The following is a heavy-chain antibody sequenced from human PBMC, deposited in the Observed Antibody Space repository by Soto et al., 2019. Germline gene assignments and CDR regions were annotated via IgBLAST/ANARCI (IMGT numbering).Heavy chain of an antibody. V-gene: IGHV4-59*08. J-gene: IGHJ4*02. CDR3: AGQLIY. CDR2: IYDSGST. Sequence: SETLSLTCTVFGGSISSSYWSWIRQPPGKGLEWIGYIYDSGSTYYNSSLKSRVTMSVDTSKNQFSLKLSSVTAADTAVYYCAGQLIYWGKGTPVTVSS. CDR1: GGSISSSY. D-gene: IGHD6-13*01.